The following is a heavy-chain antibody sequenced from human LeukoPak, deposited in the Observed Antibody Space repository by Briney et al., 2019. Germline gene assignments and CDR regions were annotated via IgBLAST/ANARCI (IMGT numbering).Heavy chain of an antibody. J-gene: IGHJ3*02. CDR2: ISAYNGNT. Sequence: GASVKVSCKASGYDFTKYAVQWVRQAPGQRLEWMGWISAYNGNTNYAQKLQGRVTMTTDTSTSTAYMELRSLRSDDTAVYYCARRMEMATISAFDIWGQGTMVTVSS. CDR3: ARRMEMATISAFDI. V-gene: IGHV1-18*01. D-gene: IGHD5-24*01. CDR1: GYDFTKYA.